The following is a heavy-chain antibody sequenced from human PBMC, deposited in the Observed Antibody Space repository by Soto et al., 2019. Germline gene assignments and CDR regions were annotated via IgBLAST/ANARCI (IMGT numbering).Heavy chain of an antibody. V-gene: IGHV3-15*01. Sequence: GGSLRLSCAASGFTFSNAWMSWVRQAPGKGLEWVGRIKSKTDGGTTDYAAPVKGRFTISRDDSKNTLYLQMNSLKTEDTAVYYCTTEDGYYGSGRVWGQGTLVTVSS. CDR3: TTEDGYYGSGRV. CDR1: GFTFSNAW. J-gene: IGHJ4*02. CDR2: IKSKTDGGTT. D-gene: IGHD3-10*01.